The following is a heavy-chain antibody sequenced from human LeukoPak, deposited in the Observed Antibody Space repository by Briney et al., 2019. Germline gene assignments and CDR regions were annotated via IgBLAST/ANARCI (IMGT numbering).Heavy chain of an antibody. CDR3: ARRQETSITMVRGVITPKGEYFDY. Sequence: GSLRLSCTTSGFTFGDYAMSWFRQPPGKGLEWIGEINHSGSTNYNPSLKSRVSISVDTSKNQFSLQLTSVTAADTAVYYCARRQETSITMVRGVITPKGEYFDYWGQGILVTVSS. CDR2: INHSGST. V-gene: IGHV4-34*08. J-gene: IGHJ4*02. D-gene: IGHD3-10*01. CDR1: GFTFGDYA.